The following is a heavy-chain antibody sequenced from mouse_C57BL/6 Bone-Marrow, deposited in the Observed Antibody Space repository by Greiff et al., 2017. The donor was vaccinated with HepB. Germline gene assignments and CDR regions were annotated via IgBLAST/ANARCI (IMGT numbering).Heavy chain of an antibody. CDR1: GFTFSSYA. D-gene: IGHD2-4*01. CDR3: ARDTITTAY. Sequence: EVHLVESGGGLVKPGGSLKLSCAASGFTFSSYAMSWVRQTPEKRLEWVATISDGGSYTYYPDNVKGRFTISRDNAKNNLYLQMSHLKSEDTAMYYCARDTITTAYWGQGTLVTVSA. J-gene: IGHJ3*01. CDR2: ISDGGSYT. V-gene: IGHV5-4*01.